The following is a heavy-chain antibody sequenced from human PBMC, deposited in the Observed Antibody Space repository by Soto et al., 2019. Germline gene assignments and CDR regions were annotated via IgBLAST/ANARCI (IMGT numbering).Heavy chain of an antibody. CDR3: ARRRNYMDV. CDR1: GGSISSYY. CDR2: IYYSGST. J-gene: IGHJ6*03. V-gene: IGHV4-59*08. Sequence: SETLSLTCTVSGGSISSYYWSWIRQPPGKGLEWIGYIYYSGSTNYNPSLKSRVTISVDTSKNQFSLKLSSVTAADTAVYYCARRRNYMDVWGKGTTVTVSS.